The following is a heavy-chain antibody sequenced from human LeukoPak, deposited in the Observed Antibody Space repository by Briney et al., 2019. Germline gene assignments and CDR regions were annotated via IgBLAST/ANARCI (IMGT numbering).Heavy chain of an antibody. D-gene: IGHD6-13*01. CDR1: GFTFSSYW. V-gene: IGHV3-7*01. J-gene: IGHJ6*03. CDR2: IKQDGSEK. Sequence: PGGSLRLSCAASGFTFSSYWMSWVRQAPGKGLEWVANIKQDGSEKYYVDSVKGRFTISRDNAKNSLYLQMNSLRAEDTAVYYCAREGSSSWYYYYYYMDVWGKGTTVTISS. CDR3: AREGSSSWYYYYYYMDV.